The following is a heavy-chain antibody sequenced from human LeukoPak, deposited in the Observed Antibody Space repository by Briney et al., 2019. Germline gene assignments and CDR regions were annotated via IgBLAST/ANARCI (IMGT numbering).Heavy chain of an antibody. CDR2: ISGSGGST. Sequence: GGSLRLSCAASGFTFSSYAMSWVRQAPGKGLEWVSAISGSGGSTYYADSVKGRFTISRDNSKNTLYLQMNSLRAEDTAVYYCAKDLSGGDLTSNYFDYWGQGTLVTVSS. CDR3: AKDLSGGDLTSNYFDY. V-gene: IGHV3-23*01. CDR1: GFTFSSYA. J-gene: IGHJ4*02.